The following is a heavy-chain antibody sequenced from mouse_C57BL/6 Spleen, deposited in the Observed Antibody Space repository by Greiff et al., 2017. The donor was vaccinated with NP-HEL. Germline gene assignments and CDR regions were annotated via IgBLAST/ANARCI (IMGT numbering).Heavy chain of an antibody. CDR2: IYPGSGST. CDR1: GYTFTSYW. Sequence: QVQLQQPGAELVKPGASVKMSCKASGYTFTSYWITWVKQRPGQGLEWIGDIYPGSGSTNYNEKFKSKATLTVDTSSSTAYMQLSSLTSEDSAVYYCAREATYYYGSSYGWFAYWGQGTLVTVSA. CDR3: AREATYYYGSSYGWFAY. V-gene: IGHV1-55*01. D-gene: IGHD1-1*01. J-gene: IGHJ3*01.